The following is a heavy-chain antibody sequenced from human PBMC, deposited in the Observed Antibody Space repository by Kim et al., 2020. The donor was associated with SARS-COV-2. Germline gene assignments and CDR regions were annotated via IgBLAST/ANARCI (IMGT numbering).Heavy chain of an antibody. CDR1: GGSISSSSYY. V-gene: IGHV4-39*07. CDR2: IYYSGST. D-gene: IGHD5-18*01. Sequence: SETLSLTCTVSGGSISSSSYYWGWIRQPPGKGLEWIGSIYYSGSTYYNPSLKSRVTISVDTSKNQFSLKLSSVTAADTAVYYCARDPTPILGYSYGPGGVMGIWFDPWGQGTLVTVSS. CDR3: ARDPTPILGYSYGPGGVMGIWFDP. J-gene: IGHJ5*02.